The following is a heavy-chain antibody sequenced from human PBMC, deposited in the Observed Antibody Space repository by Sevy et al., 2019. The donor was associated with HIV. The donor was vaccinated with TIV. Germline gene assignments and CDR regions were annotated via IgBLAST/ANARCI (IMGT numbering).Heavy chain of an antibody. CDR3: ARQEVERGYSYGGADY. Sequence: GESLKISCKGSGYSFTSYWIGWVRQIPGKGLEWMGTIYPGDSDTRYSPSFQGQVTISADKSISTAYLQWSSLKASDTAMYYCARQEVERGYSYGGADYWGQGTLVTVSS. D-gene: IGHD5-18*01. V-gene: IGHV5-51*01. CDR1: GYSFTSYW. CDR2: IYPGDSDT. J-gene: IGHJ4*02.